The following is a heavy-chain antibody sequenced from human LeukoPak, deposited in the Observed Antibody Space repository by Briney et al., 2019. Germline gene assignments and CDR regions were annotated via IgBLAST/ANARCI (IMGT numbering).Heavy chain of an antibody. CDR2: IYYGGST. CDR3: ARGVPRNAFDI. CDR1: GGSISSSSYY. Sequence: KPSETLSLTCTVSGGSISSSSYYWGWIRQPPGKGLEWIGTIYYGGSTYSASTDYNPSLKSRVTISVDTSKNQFSLKLSSVTAVDTAVYYCARGVPRNAFDIWGQGTMVTVSS. D-gene: IGHD2-2*01. J-gene: IGHJ3*02. V-gene: IGHV4-39*07.